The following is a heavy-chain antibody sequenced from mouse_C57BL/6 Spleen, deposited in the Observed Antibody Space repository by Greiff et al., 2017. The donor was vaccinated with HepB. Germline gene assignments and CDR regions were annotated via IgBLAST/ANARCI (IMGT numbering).Heavy chain of an antibody. D-gene: IGHD4-1*01. V-gene: IGHV1-19*01. CDR3: APLTGTEAY. Sequence: VQLQQSGPVLVKPGASVKMSCKASGYTFTDYYMNWVKQSHGKSLEWIGVINPYNGGTSYNQKFKGKATLTVDKSSSTAYMELNSLTSEDSAVYYCAPLTGTEAYGGQGTLVTVSA. CDR1: GYTFTDYY. CDR2: INPYNGGT. J-gene: IGHJ3*01.